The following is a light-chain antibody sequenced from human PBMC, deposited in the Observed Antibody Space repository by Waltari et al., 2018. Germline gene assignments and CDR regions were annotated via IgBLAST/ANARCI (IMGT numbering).Light chain of an antibody. CDR1: QSVSRS. V-gene: IGKV3-20*01. Sequence: IVLTQSPGTLSLSPGERATLSCRASQSVSRSLAWYQQKPGQDPKLLIYGASTRATGIPDRFTGSGSGTDFSLTISRLEPEDFAIYFCQHYVRLPATFGQGTKVEIK. CDR3: QHYVRLPAT. CDR2: GAS. J-gene: IGKJ1*01.